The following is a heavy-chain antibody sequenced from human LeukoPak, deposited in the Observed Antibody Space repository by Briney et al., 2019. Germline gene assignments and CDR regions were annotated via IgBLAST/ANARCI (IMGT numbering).Heavy chain of an antibody. V-gene: IGHV3-23*01. CDR1: GFTFSSYG. D-gene: IGHD2/OR15-2a*01. CDR3: ATSGLSRFGF. CDR2: FSGSGGCT. J-gene: IGHJ4*02. Sequence: GGTLRLSCAASGFTFSSYGMSWVRQAPGKGLEWVSAFSGSGGCTYYADSVKGRFTISRDNSKNTLYLQMNSLRAGDTAVYYCATSGLSRFGFWGQGTLVTVSS.